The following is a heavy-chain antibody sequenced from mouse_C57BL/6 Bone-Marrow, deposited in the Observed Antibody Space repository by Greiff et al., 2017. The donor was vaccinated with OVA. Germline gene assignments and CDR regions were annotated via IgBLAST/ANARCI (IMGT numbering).Heavy chain of an antibody. CDR3: ARRSYYDYFDY. CDR1: GYAFSSSW. CDR2: IYPGDGDT. J-gene: IGHJ2*01. D-gene: IGHD1-1*01. V-gene: IGHV1-82*01. Sequence: QVQLQQSGPELVKPGASVKISCKASGYAFSSSWVNWVKQRPGKGLEWIGRIYPGDGDTNYNGKFKGKATLTADKSSSTAYMQLSSLTSEDSAVYFCARRSYYDYFDYWGQGTTLTVSS.